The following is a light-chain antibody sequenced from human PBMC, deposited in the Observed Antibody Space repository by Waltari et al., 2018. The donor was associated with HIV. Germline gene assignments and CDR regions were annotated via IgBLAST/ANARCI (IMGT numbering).Light chain of an antibody. CDR2: DNN. Sequence: QSVLTQPPSVSAAPGQKVTFSCSGSTSNIGKTFVSWYQQLPDAAPKLIIYDNNKRPSGVPDRFAGSKSATSATLAITGLQTGDEADYYCGTWDSSVSAGVFGGGTKLTVL. V-gene: IGLV1-51*01. CDR3: GTWDSSVSAGV. CDR1: TSNIGKTF. J-gene: IGLJ2*01.